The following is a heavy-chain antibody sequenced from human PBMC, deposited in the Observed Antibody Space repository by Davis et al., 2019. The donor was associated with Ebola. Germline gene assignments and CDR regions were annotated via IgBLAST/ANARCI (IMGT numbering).Heavy chain of an antibody. Sequence: ASVKVSCKASGYTFTGYYMHWVRQAPGQGLEWMGWINPNSGGTNYAQKFQGRVTMTRDTSISTAYMELSSLGSEDTAVYYCARSGSYDILTVPTDAFDIWGQGTMVTVSS. CDR2: INPNSGGT. D-gene: IGHD3-9*01. CDR1: GYTFTGYY. J-gene: IGHJ3*02. V-gene: IGHV1-2*02. CDR3: ARSGSYDILTVPTDAFDI.